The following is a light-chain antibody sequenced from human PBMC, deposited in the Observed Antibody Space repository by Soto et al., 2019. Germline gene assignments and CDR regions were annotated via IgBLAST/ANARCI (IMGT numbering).Light chain of an antibody. Sequence: DIQMTQSPSTLSASVGDRVTITCRANQSISDWLAWYRQKPGKAPNLLIYDASNLESGVPSRFSGSGSGTEFTLTISSLQPDDFATYYCQQYNSSPLTFGGGTKMEIK. CDR1: QSISDW. J-gene: IGKJ4*01. CDR2: DAS. V-gene: IGKV1-5*01. CDR3: QQYNSSPLT.